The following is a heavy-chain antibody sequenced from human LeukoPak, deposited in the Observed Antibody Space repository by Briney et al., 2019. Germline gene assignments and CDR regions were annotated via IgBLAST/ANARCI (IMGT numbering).Heavy chain of an antibody. V-gene: IGHV3-30-3*01. CDR2: ISYDGSNK. CDR3: ARDNLERLDY. D-gene: IGHD1-1*01. CDR1: GFTFSSYA. J-gene: IGHJ4*02. Sequence: PGGSLRLSCAASGFTFSSYAMHWVRQAPGKGLEWVAVISYDGSNKYYADSVKGRFTISRDNSKNTLYLQMNSLRAEDTAVYYCARDNLERLDYWGQGTLVTVSS.